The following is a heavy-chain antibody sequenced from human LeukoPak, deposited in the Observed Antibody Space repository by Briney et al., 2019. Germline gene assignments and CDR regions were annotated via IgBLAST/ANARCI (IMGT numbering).Heavy chain of an antibody. CDR3: ARGARITIFGVVRSGTFDI. J-gene: IGHJ3*02. CDR1: GYIFTNYD. CDR2: LNPNSENT. V-gene: IGHV1-8*03. Sequence: ASVKVSCKASGYIFTNYDVNWVLQAPGQWLEWFGCLNPNSENTDYAQKFQGRVTITRNTSISTAYLEMSSLRPEDTAVYYCARGARITIFGVVRSGTFDIWGQGTMVTVSS. D-gene: IGHD3-3*01.